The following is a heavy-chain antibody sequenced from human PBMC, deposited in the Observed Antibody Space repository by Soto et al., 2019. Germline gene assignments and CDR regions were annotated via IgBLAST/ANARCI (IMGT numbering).Heavy chain of an antibody. CDR1: GFIFKNYA. Sequence: GGSLRLSCAVSGFIFKNYALNWVRQAPGKGLEWVASITRDGYNKYYADSVKGRFTISRDNSKNTLSLQMTALRVEDSSVYYCTKSSGGSSSVGMDYWGPGTLGTSPQ. J-gene: IGHJ4*02. CDR3: TKSSGGSSSVGMDY. CDR2: ITRDGYNK. V-gene: IGHV3-30*04. D-gene: IGHD6-6*01.